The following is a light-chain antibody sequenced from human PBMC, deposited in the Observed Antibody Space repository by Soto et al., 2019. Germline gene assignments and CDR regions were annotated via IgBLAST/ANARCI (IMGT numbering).Light chain of an antibody. J-gene: IGLJ3*02. CDR3: CSFAGTSTYWV. V-gene: IGLV2-23*02. Sequence: QSALTQPASVSGSPGQSITISCTGTSSDVGSYNLVSWYQQHPGKAPKLIIYEVNKRPSGVSNRFSGSKSGTTASLTFSGLQADDEADYYCCSFAGTSTYWVFGGGTQLTVL. CDR1: SSDVGSYNL. CDR2: EVN.